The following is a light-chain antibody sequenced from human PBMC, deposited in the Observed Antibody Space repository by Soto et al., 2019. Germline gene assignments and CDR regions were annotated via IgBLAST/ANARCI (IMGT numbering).Light chain of an antibody. J-gene: IGKJ5*01. CDR3: QQYDT. Sequence: EIVLTKSPGTLSLSPGERATLSCRASQTINSSDLAWYQQRPGQAPRLLLSGASSRATVIPDRFTGSGSGPDITLTISRREPEDFAVYYCQQYDTFGQGTRLEIK. CDR2: GAS. V-gene: IGKV3-20*01. CDR1: QTINSSD.